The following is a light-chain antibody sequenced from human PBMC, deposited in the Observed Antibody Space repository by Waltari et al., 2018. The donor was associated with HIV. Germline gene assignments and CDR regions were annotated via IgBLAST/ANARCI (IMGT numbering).Light chain of an antibody. CDR3: QQYRTYPWT. Sequence: DIQMTQSPSSLSASVGDRVTITCRASQDISNYLGWFQQKPGKAPKSLIYAASNLRSGVPSKFSGSGSGTDFTLTIASLQPEDSATYYCQQYRTYPWTFGQGTKVEIK. CDR1: QDISNY. J-gene: IGKJ1*01. V-gene: IGKV1-16*02. CDR2: AAS.